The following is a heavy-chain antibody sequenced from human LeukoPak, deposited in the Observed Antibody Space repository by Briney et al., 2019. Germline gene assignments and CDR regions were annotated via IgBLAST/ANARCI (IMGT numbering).Heavy chain of an antibody. J-gene: IGHJ4*02. Sequence: PGGSLSLSCAASGFTFTNYAMSWVRQAPGKGLEWVSTIIGSGLSTYYADSVKGRFSISRDNSQNTLYVHMNSLTAGHTAVYFFVKDLIWHYGWDGGRKWVQGTLATVSS. CDR3: VKDLIWHYGWDGGRK. V-gene: IGHV3-23*01. CDR2: IIGSGLST. D-gene: IGHD6-19*01. CDR1: GFTFTNYA.